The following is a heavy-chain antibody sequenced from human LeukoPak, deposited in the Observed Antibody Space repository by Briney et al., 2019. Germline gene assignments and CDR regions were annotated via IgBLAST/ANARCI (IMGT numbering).Heavy chain of an antibody. CDR3: ARHAAGDTPYYYYYGMDV. CDR2: NSPADSDT. J-gene: IGHJ6*02. CDR1: GDTSTRYF. D-gene: IGHD4-17*01. V-gene: IGHV5-51*01. Sequence: GEPLTISCKASGDTSTRYFIGWVRPMPRKGLWRILTNSPADSDTRYSPSFQGQVTISADKSISTAYLQWSSLKASDTAMYYCARHAAGDTPYYYYYGMDVWGQGTTVTVSS.